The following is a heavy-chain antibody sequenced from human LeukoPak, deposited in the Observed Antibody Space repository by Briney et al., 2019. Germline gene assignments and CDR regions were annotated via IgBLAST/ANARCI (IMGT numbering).Heavy chain of an antibody. CDR1: GYTFTSYY. Sequence: GASVKVSCKASGYTFTSYYMHWVRQAPGQGLEWMGIINPSGGSTSYAQKFQGRVTMTRDTSTSTVYMELSSLRSEDTAVYYCARGRGYSYGYRSPDFDYWGQGTLVTVSS. CDR3: ARGRGYSYGYRSPDFDY. CDR2: INPSGGST. D-gene: IGHD5-18*01. V-gene: IGHV1-46*01. J-gene: IGHJ4*02.